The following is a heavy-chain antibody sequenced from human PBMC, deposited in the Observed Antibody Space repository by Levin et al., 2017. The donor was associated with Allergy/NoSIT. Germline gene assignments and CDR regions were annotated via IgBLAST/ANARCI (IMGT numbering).Heavy chain of an antibody. CDR2: VSGSGGST. V-gene: IGHV3-23*01. D-gene: IGHD6-13*01. CDR3: AKSRLVAAVAYWYFDR. Sequence: GESLKISCAASGFTFSDHAMSWVRQAPGKGLEWVSAVSGSGGSTYYADSVKGRFTISRDNSKNTLYLQMNSLRAEDTAVYYCAKSRLVAAVAYWYFDRWGRGTLVTVSS. CDR1: GFTFSDHA. J-gene: IGHJ2*01.